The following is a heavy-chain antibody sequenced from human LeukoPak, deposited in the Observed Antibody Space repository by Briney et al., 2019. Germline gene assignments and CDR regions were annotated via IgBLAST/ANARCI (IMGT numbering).Heavy chain of an antibody. CDR3: ARPLRRGGYDY. V-gene: IGHV1-2*02. Sequence: ASVKVSCKVSGYTFTGYYMHSVRQAPGQGLEWMGWINPNSGGTNYAQKFQGRVTMTRDTSISTAYMGLSRLRSDDTTVYYCARPLRRGGYDYWGQGTLVTVSS. CDR2: INPNSGGT. J-gene: IGHJ4*02. CDR1: GYTFTGYY. D-gene: IGHD2-15*01.